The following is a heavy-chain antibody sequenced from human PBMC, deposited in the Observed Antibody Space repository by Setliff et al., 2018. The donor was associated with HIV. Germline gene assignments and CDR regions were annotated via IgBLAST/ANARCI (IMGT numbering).Heavy chain of an antibody. CDR3: ARDGNHYFYYMDV. CDR1: GGSLNDYY. CDR2: INHSGST. Sequence: SETLSLTCAVYGGSLNDYYWSWIWLPPAKGLEWIGEINHSGSTNYNPSLKRRVTIPVDTSKNQFYLKLTSVTASDTAVYYCARDGNHYFYYMDVWGKGTTVTVSS. J-gene: IGHJ6*03. V-gene: IGHV4-34*01.